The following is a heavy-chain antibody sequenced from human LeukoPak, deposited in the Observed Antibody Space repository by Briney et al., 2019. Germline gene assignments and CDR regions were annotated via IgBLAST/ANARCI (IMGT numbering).Heavy chain of an antibody. D-gene: IGHD3-3*01. CDR3: ARDHYDFWSGYYTGSRFDP. J-gene: IGHJ5*02. CDR1: GGSISSYY. CDR2: IYYSGST. V-gene: IGHV4-59*01. Sequence: SETLSLTCTVSGGSISSYYWSWIRQPPGKGLEWIGYIYYSGSTNYNPSLKSRVTISVDTSKNQFSLKLSSVTAADTAVYYCARDHYDFWSGYYTGSRFDPWGQGTLATVSS.